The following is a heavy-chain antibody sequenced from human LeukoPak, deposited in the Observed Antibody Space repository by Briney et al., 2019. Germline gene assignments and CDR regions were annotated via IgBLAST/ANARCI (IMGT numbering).Heavy chain of an antibody. CDR1: GFTFDDYA. D-gene: IGHD2-2*01. V-gene: IGHV3-9*01. CDR2: ISWNSGSI. CDR3: AKDRRRYCSSPIG. J-gene: IGHJ4*02. Sequence: GGSLRLSCAASGFTFDDYAMHWVRQAPGKGLEWVSGISWNSGSIGYADSVKGRFTISRDNAKNSLYLQMNSLRAEDTALYYCAKDRRRYCSSPIGWGQGTLVTVSS.